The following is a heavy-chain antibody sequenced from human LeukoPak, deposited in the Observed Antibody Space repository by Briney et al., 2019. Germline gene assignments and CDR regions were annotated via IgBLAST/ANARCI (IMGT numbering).Heavy chain of an antibody. CDR1: GGTFSSYA. V-gene: IGHV1-69*04. Sequence: GASVKVSCKASGGTFSSYAISWVRQAPGQGLEWMGRIIPILGIANYAQKFQGRVTITADKSTSTAYMELSSLRSEDTAVYYCARDKGIVVVVAENWFDPWGQGTLVTVSS. J-gene: IGHJ5*02. CDR3: ARDKGIVVVVAENWFDP. CDR2: IIPILGIA. D-gene: IGHD2-15*01.